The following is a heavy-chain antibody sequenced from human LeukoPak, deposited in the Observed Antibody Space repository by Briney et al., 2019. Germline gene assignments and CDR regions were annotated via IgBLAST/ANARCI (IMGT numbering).Heavy chain of an antibody. CDR1: GGSISSYY. CDR3: ARENTGSYREFDY. J-gene: IGHJ4*02. V-gene: IGHV4-4*07. CDR2: IYSGGST. Sequence: SETLSLTCTVSGGSISSYYWSWIRQPAGKGLEWIGRIYSGGSTNYNTSLKSRVTMSVDSSNNQFSLKLSSVTAADTAVFYCARENTGSYREFDYWRQGTLVTVSS. D-gene: IGHD1-26*01.